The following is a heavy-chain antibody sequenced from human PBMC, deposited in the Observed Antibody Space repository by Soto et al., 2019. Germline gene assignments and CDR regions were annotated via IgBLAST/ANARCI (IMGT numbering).Heavy chain of an antibody. CDR2: ISAYNGNT. J-gene: IGHJ6*02. CDR3: ARDETYYDLWRGYYDYYYGRDV. Sequence: QVQLVQSGAEVKKPGASVKVSCKASGYTFTSYGISWVRQAPGQGLEWMGWISAYNGNTNYAQKLQGRVTMTTDTPTSTADMEMRSLRSDDTAVYDCARDETYYDLWRGYYDYYYGRDVWGQGTTVTVSS. CDR1: GYTFTSYG. V-gene: IGHV1-18*01. D-gene: IGHD3-3*01.